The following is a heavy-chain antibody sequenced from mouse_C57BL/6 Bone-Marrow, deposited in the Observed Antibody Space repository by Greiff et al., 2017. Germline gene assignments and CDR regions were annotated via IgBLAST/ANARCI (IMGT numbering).Heavy chain of an antibody. V-gene: IGHV1-81*01. CDR3: AREGYYYGSLVV. D-gene: IGHD1-1*01. Sequence: VQRVESGAELARPGASVKLSCKASGYTFTSYGISWVKQRTGQGLEWIGEIYPRSGNTYYNEKFKGKATLTADKSSSTAYMELRSLTSEDSAVYFCAREGYYYGSLVVWGTGTTVTVSS. CDR2: IYPRSGNT. J-gene: IGHJ1*03. CDR1: GYTFTSYG.